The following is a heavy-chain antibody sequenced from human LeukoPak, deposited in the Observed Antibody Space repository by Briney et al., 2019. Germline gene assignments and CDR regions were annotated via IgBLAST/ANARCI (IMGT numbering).Heavy chain of an antibody. CDR2: MNPNSGNT. V-gene: IGHV1-8*01. J-gene: IGHJ5*02. CDR1: GYTFTSYD. Sequence: ASVKVSCKASGYTFTSYDINWVRQATGQGLEWMGWMNPNSGNTGYAQKFQGRVTMTRNTSISTAYMELSSLRSEDTAVYYCARLRIAVAGRGWFDPWGREPWSPSPQ. CDR3: ARLRIAVAGRGWFDP. D-gene: IGHD6-19*01.